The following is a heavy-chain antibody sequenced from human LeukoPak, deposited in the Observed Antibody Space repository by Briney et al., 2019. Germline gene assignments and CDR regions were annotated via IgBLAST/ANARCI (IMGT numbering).Heavy chain of an antibody. D-gene: IGHD3-10*01. CDR1: GFTFSSYW. CDR3: ARESGYHGSGFDP. V-gene: IGHV3-74*01. J-gene: IGHJ5*02. CDR2: IKSDGSST. Sequence: GGSLRLACAASGFTFSSYWMHWVRQGPGKGLVWVSRIKSDGSSTSYADSVKGRFTISRDNAKNTLYLQMNSLRDEDTAVYYCARESGYHGSGFDPWGQGTLVTVSS.